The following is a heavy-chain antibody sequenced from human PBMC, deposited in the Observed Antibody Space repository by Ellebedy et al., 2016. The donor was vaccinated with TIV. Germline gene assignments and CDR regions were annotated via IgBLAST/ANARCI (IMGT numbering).Heavy chain of an antibody. Sequence: SETLSPTCTVSGGSISSYYWSWIRQPPGKGLEWIGYIYYSGSTNYNPSLKSRVTISVDTSKNQFSLKLSSVTAADTAVYYCARDTRSGLVADWGQGTLVTVSS. J-gene: IGHJ4*02. V-gene: IGHV4-59*01. CDR2: IYYSGST. D-gene: IGHD2-15*01. CDR3: ARDTRSGLVAD. CDR1: GGSISSYY.